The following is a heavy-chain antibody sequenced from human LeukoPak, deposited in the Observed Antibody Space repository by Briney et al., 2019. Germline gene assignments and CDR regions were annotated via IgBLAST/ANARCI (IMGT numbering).Heavy chain of an antibody. CDR2: INPNSSGT. D-gene: IGHD5-18*01. Sequence: GASVKVSCKASGYIFTSYSMHWVRRAPGQGLEWMGWINPNSSGTNYAQKFQGRVTMTRDTSISTAYMELSRLRSDDTAVYYCAREGTAMVNTGRYYYYYMDVWGKGTTVTVSS. CDR3: AREGTAMVNTGRYYYYYMDV. J-gene: IGHJ6*03. CDR1: GYIFTSYS. V-gene: IGHV1-2*02.